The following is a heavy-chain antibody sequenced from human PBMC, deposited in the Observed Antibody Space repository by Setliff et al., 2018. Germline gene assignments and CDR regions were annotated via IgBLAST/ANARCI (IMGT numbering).Heavy chain of an antibody. D-gene: IGHD2-15*01. V-gene: IGHV3-23*01. J-gene: IGHJ4*02. Sequence: GGSLRLSCAASRFTFSNYAMSWVRQAPGKGLEWVSAISASGRTIYSADSVKGRFTISREYSKNTLSLKMNSLRAEDTAVYYCAKRGPYCSGGTCHYYFDYWGQGTLVTVSS. CDR3: AKRGPYCSGGTCHYYFDY. CDR1: RFTFSNYA. CDR2: ISASGRTI.